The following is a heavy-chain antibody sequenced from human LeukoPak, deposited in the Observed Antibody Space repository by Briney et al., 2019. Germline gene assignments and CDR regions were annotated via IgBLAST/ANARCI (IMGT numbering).Heavy chain of an antibody. D-gene: IGHD1-26*01. J-gene: IGHJ4*02. CDR2: ISYDGSNK. V-gene: IGHV3-30*18. CDR3: AKGELWDGVHFDY. CDR1: GFTFSSYG. Sequence: PGRSLRLSCAASGFTFSSYGMHWVRQAPGKGLEWVAVISYDGSNKYYADSVKGRFTISRDNSKNTLYLQMNSLRAEDTAVYYCAKGELWDGVHFDYWGQGTLVTVSS.